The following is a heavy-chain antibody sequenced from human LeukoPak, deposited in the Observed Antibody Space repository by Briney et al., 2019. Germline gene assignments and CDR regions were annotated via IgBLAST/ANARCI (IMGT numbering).Heavy chain of an antibody. J-gene: IGHJ4*02. V-gene: IGHV3-53*04. Sequence: GGSLRLSCAAPGFTVSSNYMSWVRQAPGKGLEWVSVIYSGGSTYYADSVKGRFTISRHNSKNTLYLQMNSLGAEDTAVYYCARTVDTAMVPYFDYWGQGTLVTVSS. D-gene: IGHD5-18*01. CDR1: GFTVSSNY. CDR2: IYSGGST. CDR3: ARTVDTAMVPYFDY.